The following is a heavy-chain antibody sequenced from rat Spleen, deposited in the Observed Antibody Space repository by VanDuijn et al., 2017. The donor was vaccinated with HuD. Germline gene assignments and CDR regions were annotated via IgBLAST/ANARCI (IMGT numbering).Heavy chain of an antibody. J-gene: IGHJ2*01. CDR3: TRGGYFRY. Sequence: QVQLKESGPGLVQSSQTLSLICTVSGFSLISNSVHWIRQPPGKGLEWMGGIWGDGSTDYNSSVKSRLSISRDTSKSQVFLKMNSLRSEDTATYYCTRGGYFRYWGQGVMVTVSS. D-gene: IGHD2-5*01. V-gene: IGHV2-1*01. CDR1: GFSLISNS. CDR2: IWGDGST.